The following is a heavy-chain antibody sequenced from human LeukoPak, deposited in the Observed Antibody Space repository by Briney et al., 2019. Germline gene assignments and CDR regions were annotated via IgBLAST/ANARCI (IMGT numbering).Heavy chain of an antibody. Sequence: PGGSLRLSCVVSGFTVSSKYMSWVRQAPGKGIEWVSVIYSGGNTYYGDSVKGRFTISRDNSKNTVHLQMNSLRVEDTALYYCARDQTSSFPLREVDYWGQGTLVTVSS. CDR2: IYSGGNT. CDR3: ARDQTSSFPLREVDY. V-gene: IGHV3-66*01. CDR1: GFTVSSKY. D-gene: IGHD4-17*01. J-gene: IGHJ4*02.